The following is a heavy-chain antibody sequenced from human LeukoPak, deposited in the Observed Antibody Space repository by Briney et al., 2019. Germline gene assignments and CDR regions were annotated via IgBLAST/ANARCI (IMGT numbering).Heavy chain of an antibody. CDR1: GFTFTSYA. CDR2: IGGTGDNT. Sequence: PGGSLRLSCIASGFTFTSYAMSWVRQAPGKGLEWVSAIGGTGDNTYYADSVKGRFTISRDNSKNTLYLQMNSLRAEDTAVYYCARDLLWLGYWGQGTLVTVSS. J-gene: IGHJ4*02. V-gene: IGHV3-23*01. CDR3: ARDLLWLGY. D-gene: IGHD2-21*01.